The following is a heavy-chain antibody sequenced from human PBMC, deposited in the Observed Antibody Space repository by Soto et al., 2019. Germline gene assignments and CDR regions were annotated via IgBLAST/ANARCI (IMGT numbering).Heavy chain of an antibody. CDR3: ARTDGYEIEY. V-gene: IGHV5-51*01. CDR1: GYSFVIYC. CDR2: IYPGDSDT. Sequence: PGESLKISCKGSGYSFVIYCIGLVRQMPGKGLEWMGIIYPGDSDTRYSPSFQGQVTISADKSITTVYLQWSSLKASDTAMYYCARTDGYEIEYWGQGTLVTVSS. D-gene: IGHD5-12*01. J-gene: IGHJ4*02.